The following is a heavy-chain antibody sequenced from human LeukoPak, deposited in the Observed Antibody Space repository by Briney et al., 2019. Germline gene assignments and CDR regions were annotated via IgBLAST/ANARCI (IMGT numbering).Heavy chain of an antibody. CDR2: ISSSSSYI. D-gene: IGHD6-13*01. CDR1: GFTFSSYS. Sequence: GGSLRLSCAASGFTFSSYSMNWVRQPPGKGLEWVSSISSSSSYIYYADSVKGRFTISRDNAKNSLYLQMNSLRAEDTAVYYCARVLAAAGSPYWGQGTLVTVSS. CDR3: ARVLAAAGSPY. V-gene: IGHV3-21*01. J-gene: IGHJ4*02.